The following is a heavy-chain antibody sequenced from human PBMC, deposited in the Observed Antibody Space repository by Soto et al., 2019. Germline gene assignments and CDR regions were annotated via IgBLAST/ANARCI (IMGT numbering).Heavy chain of an antibody. Sequence: QVQLQQWGAGLLKPSDTLSLTCVVYGGSLSGYYWSWIRQPPGKGLEWIGEIKDGGLTNYSPSLKSRATISADTPKNQFSLKLHSVTAADRAVYYCARGQEGVVATHWDQGTLVTVSS. CDR3: ARGQEGVVATH. V-gene: IGHV4-34*01. CDR2: IKDGGLT. D-gene: IGHD5-12*01. J-gene: IGHJ4*02. CDR1: GGSLSGYY.